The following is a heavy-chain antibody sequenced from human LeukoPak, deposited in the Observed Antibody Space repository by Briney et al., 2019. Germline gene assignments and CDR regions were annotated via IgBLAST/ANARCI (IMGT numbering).Heavy chain of an antibody. CDR1: GFTFSSYW. CDR3: ARDIVVVPAAIGAFDI. D-gene: IGHD2-2*01. CDR2: IKQDGSEK. J-gene: IGHJ3*02. V-gene: IGHV3-7*01. Sequence: GGSLRLSCAASGFTFSSYWMSWVRQASGKGLEWVANIKQDGSEKYYVDSVKGRFTISRDNAKNSLYLQMNSLRAEDTAVYYCARDIVVVPAAIGAFDIWGQGTMVTVSS.